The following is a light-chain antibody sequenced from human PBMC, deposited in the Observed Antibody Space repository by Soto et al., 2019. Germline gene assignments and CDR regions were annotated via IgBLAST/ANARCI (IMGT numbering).Light chain of an antibody. CDR2: VNI. J-gene: IGLJ2*01. V-gene: IGLV1-40*01. CDR3: QSYDSSLSVV. Sequence: QSVLTQPPSVSGAPGQRVTISCTGSSSNIGAGYDVHWYQQLPGTAPKLLIYVNINRPSGVPDRFSGSKSGTSASLAITGLQAEDEADYYCQSYDSSLSVVFGGVTKLTVL. CDR1: SSNIGAGYD.